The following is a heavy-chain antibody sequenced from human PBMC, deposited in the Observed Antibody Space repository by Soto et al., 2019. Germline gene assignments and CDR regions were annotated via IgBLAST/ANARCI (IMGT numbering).Heavy chain of an antibody. CDR3: ARMGSSVTREELAMDV. D-gene: IGHD4-17*01. J-gene: IGHJ6*02. CDR1: GGSISSGDYY. CDR2: IYYSGST. Sequence: PSETLSLTCTVSGGSISSGDYYWSWIRQPPGKGLEWIGYIYYSGSTYYNPSLKSRVTISVDTSKNQFSLKLSSVTAADTDVYYCARMGSSVTREELAMDVWGQGTTVTVSS. V-gene: IGHV4-30-4*01.